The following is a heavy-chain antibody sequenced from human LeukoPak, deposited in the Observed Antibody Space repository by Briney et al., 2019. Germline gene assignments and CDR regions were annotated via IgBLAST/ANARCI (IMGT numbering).Heavy chain of an antibody. CDR1: GCTFTHQW. J-gene: IGHJ4*02. Sequence: GEPLKISCKASGCTFTHQWIGWVRQMSGSGLEWMGIIYPRDSDTIYSPSFQGHVTISADTSINTAYLEWSSLEASDTAIYYCARHSDVIGAIWGQGTLVTVSS. CDR3: ARHSDVIGAI. V-gene: IGHV5-51*01. D-gene: IGHD3-10*01. CDR2: IYPRDSDT.